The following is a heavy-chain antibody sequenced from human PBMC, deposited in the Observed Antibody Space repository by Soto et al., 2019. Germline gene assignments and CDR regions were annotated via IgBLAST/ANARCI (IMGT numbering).Heavy chain of an antibody. J-gene: IGHJ4*02. Sequence: PSETLSLTCAVYGGSFSGYYWSWIRQPPGKGLEWIGEINHSGSTNYNPSLKSRVTISVDTSKNQFSLKLSSVTAEDTAIYYCAKDSHWGIISPTHDHWGQGTLVTVSS. CDR2: INHSGST. V-gene: IGHV4-34*01. D-gene: IGHD3-16*01. CDR3: AKDSHWGIISPTHDH. CDR1: GGSFSGYY.